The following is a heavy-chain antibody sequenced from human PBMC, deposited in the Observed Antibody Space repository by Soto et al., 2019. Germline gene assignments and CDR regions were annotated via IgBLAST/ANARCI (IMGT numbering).Heavy chain of an antibody. J-gene: IGHJ4*02. D-gene: IGHD2-15*01. CDR1: GGSIYRSGYY. CDR3: GKVLVGATGHTDSDS. CDR2: IDYNGVT. Sequence: SETLSLTCTVSGGSIYRSGYYWGWIRQPPGRGLEWIGNIDYNGVTYSNPSLKSRVTISRDTSKNQFSLKLTSVTAADTAPYYCGKVLVGATGHTDSDSWGPGTLVTVSS. V-gene: IGHV4-39*01.